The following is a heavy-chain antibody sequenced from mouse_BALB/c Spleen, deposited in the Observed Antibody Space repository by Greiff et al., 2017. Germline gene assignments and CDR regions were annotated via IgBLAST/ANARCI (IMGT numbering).Heavy chain of an antibody. V-gene: IGHV5-17*02. D-gene: IGHD3-1*01. CDR3: ARYSSGYNYAMDY. CDR1: GFTFSSFG. CDR2: ISSGSSTI. J-gene: IGHJ4*01. Sequence: VQLVESGGGLVQPGGSRKLSCAASGFTFSSFGMHWVRQAPEKGLEWVAYISSGSSTIYYADTVKGRFTISRDNPKNTLFLQMTSLRSEDTAMYYCARYSSGYNYAMDYWGQGTSVTVSS.